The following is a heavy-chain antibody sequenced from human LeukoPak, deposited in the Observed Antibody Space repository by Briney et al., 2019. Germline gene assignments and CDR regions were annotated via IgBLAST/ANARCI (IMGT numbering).Heavy chain of an antibody. CDR2: IRYDGINK. CDR3: AKGLKTAVGPYMGYHYYMDV. J-gene: IGHJ6*03. D-gene: IGHD5-18*01. CDR1: GFTFSSYG. Sequence: GGSLRLSCAASGFTFSSYGMHWVRQAPGKGLEWVTFIRYDGINKYYADSVKGRFTISRDNSKNTLSLQMISLRAEDTALYYCAKGLKTAVGPYMGYHYYMDVWGKGTTVTVSS. V-gene: IGHV3-30*02.